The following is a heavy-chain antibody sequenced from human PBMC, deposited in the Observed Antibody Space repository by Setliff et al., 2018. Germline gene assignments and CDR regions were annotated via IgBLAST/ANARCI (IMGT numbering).Heavy chain of an antibody. D-gene: IGHD6-19*01. CDR3: AREVAGTHHYFDP. J-gene: IGHJ5*02. CDR1: GGSIDSGDYY. Sequence: SETLSLTCTVSGGSIDSGDYYWNWIRQPPGKGLEWIGYIYFSGSTYYNPSLKSRVTLSLDTSKNQFSLKLNSVTAADTALYFCAREVAGTHHYFDPWGQGTLVTVSS. CDR2: IYFSGST. V-gene: IGHV4-30-4*08.